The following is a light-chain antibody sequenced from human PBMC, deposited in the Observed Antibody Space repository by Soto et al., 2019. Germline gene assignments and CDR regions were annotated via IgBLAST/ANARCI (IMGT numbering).Light chain of an antibody. CDR1: QSVSSY. V-gene: IGKV3-20*01. J-gene: IGKJ4*01. CDR2: AAS. Sequence: EIVLTQSPATLSLSPGERATLSCRASQSVSSYLAWYQQKPGQTPRLLIYAASTRDTGIPDRFSGSASGADFTLSIARLEPEDFAMYYCQQYGSTPLTFGGGTKVDIK. CDR3: QQYGSTPLT.